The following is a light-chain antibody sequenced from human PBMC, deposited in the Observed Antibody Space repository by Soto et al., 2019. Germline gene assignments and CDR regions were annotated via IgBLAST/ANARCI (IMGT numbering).Light chain of an antibody. CDR3: QQYSSAYT. V-gene: IGKV1-5*01. Sequence: DIPLTQSPSTLSAFVGDRVTITCRASQSINNWLAWYQQKPGEAPKLLIYDASSLESGVPPRFSGSGSGTEFTLTISSLQPDDFATYYCQQYSSAYTFGQGTKLEIK. J-gene: IGKJ2*01. CDR2: DAS. CDR1: QSINNW.